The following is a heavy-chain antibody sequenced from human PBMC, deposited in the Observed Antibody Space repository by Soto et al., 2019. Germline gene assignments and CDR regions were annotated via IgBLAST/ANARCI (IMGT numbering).Heavy chain of an antibody. CDR3: XXXXXXXILDY. CDR1: GYTFTSYD. Sequence: QVQLVQSGAEEKKPGASVKVSCKASGYTFTSYDMHWVRQAPGQRLEWMGWINAGNGNTKYSQKFQGRVTITRDTXXXXXXXXXXXXXXXXXXXXXXXXXXXXXILDYWGQGTLVTVSS. V-gene: IGHV1-3*05. CDR2: INAGNGNT. J-gene: IGHJ4*02.